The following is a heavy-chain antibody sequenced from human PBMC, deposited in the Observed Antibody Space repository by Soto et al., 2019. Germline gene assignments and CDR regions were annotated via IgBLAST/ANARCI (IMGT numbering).Heavy chain of an antibody. J-gene: IGHJ5*02. D-gene: IGHD6-13*01. CDR3: ARDPPRLSQPHSLYSSSWLRRGS. CDR2: ISSSSSYI. V-gene: IGHV3-21*01. Sequence: PGGSLRLSCAASGFTFSSYSMNWVRQAPGKGLEWVSSISSSSSYIYYADSVKGRFTISRDNAKNSLYLQMNSLRAEDTAVYYCARDPPRLSQPHSLYSSSWLRRGSWGQGTLVTVSS. CDR1: GFTFSSYS.